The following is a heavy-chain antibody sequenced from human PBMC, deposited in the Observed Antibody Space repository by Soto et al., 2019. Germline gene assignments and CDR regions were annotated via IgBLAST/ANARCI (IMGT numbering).Heavy chain of an antibody. D-gene: IGHD5-12*01. CDR1: GFTVSSNY. CDR3: ARDLPDVEMATTTEH. CDR2: IYSGGST. V-gene: IGHV3-53*02. Sequence: VQLVETGGGLIQPGGSLRLSCAASGFTVSSNYMSWVRQAPGKGLEWVSVIYSGGSTYYADSVKGRFTISRDNSKNTLYLQMNSLRAEDTAVYYCARDLPDVEMATTTEHWGQGTLVTVSS. J-gene: IGHJ1*01.